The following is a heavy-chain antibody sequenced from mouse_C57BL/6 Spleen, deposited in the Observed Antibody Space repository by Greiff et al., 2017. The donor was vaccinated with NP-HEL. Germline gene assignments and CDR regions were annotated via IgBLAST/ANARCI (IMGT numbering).Heavy chain of an antibody. Sequence: QVQLQQPGAELVKPGASVKLSCKASGYTFTSYWMQWVKQRPGQGLEWIGEIDPSDSYTNYNQKFKGKATLTVDTSSSTAYMQLSSLTSEDSAVYYCARSYGYGFAYWGQGTLVTVSA. J-gene: IGHJ3*01. D-gene: IGHD2-2*01. V-gene: IGHV1-50*01. CDR1: GYTFTSYW. CDR3: ARSYGYGFAY. CDR2: IDPSDSYT.